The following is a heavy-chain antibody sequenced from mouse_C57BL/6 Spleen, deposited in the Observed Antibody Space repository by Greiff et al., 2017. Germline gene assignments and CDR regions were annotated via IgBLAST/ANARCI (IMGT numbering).Heavy chain of an antibody. CDR3: ARSLDSSGYEFAY. J-gene: IGHJ3*01. CDR2: IYPRDGST. Sequence: VQRVESDAELVKPGASVKISCKVSGYTFTDHTIHWMKQRPEQGLEWIGYIYPRDGSTKYNEKFKGKATLTADKSSSTAYMQLNSLTSEDSAVYFCARSLDSSGYEFAYWGQGTLVTVSA. D-gene: IGHD3-2*02. CDR1: GYTFTDHT. V-gene: IGHV1-78*01.